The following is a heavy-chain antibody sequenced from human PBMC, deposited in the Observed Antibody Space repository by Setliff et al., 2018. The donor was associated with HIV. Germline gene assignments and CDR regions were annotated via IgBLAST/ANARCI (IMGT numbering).Heavy chain of an antibody. CDR2: IYYSGST. CDR1: GGSISSSSYY. V-gene: IGHV4-39*01. J-gene: IGHJ5*02. D-gene: IGHD3-3*01. Sequence: SETLSLTCIVSGGSISSSSYYWGWIRQPPGKGLEWIGSIYYSGSTYYNPSLKSRVTISVDTSKDQFSLKLSSVTAADTAVYYCARAYYDFWSGYYSVWFDPWGQGTLVTVSS. CDR3: ARAYYDFWSGYYSVWFDP.